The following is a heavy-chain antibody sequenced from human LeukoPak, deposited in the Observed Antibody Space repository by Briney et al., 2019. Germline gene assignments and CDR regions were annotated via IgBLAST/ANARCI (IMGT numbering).Heavy chain of an antibody. Sequence: SETLSLTCTVSGGSISSSSYSWGWIRQPPGKGLEWIGSIYYSGSTYYNPSLKSRVTISVDTSKNQFSLKLSSVTAADTAVYYCARRRIYYDSSGYYLYYFDYWGQGTLVTVSS. J-gene: IGHJ4*02. CDR1: GGSISSSSYS. CDR3: ARRRIYYDSSGYYLYYFDY. D-gene: IGHD3-22*01. V-gene: IGHV4-39*01. CDR2: IYYSGST.